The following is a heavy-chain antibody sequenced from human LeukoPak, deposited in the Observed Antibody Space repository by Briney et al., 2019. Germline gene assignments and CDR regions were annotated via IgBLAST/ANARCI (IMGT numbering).Heavy chain of an antibody. J-gene: IGHJ4*02. Sequence: PGGSLRLSSAASGFTFSRYWMSWVRQAPGKGLEWVANIKQDGSEKYYVDSVKGRFTISRDNAKNSLYLQMNSLRAEDTAVYYCARVRYFDWPSFDYWGQGTLVTVSS. D-gene: IGHD3-9*01. V-gene: IGHV3-7*01. CDR2: IKQDGSEK. CDR1: GFTFSRYW. CDR3: ARVRYFDWPSFDY.